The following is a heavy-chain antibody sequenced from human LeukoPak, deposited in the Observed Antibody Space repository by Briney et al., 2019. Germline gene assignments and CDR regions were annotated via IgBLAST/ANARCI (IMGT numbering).Heavy chain of an antibody. V-gene: IGHV4-34*01. CDR2: INHSGST. Sequence: SETLSLTCAVYGGSFSGYYWSWIRQPPGKGLELIGEINHSGSTNYNPSLKSRVTISVDTSKNQFSLKLSSVTAADTAVYYCARSGDILTGYRPHNWFDPWGQGTLVTVSS. D-gene: IGHD3-9*01. CDR3: ARSGDILTGYRPHNWFDP. CDR1: GGSFSGYY. J-gene: IGHJ5*02.